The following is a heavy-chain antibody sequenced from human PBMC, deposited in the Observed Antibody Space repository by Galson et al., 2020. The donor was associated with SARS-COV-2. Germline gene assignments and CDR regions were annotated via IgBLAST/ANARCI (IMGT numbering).Heavy chain of an antibody. D-gene: IGHD1-7*01. CDR3: ASLNWNYERGNYFDY. Sequence: SETLSLTCTVSGGSISSSSYYWGWIRQPPGTGLEWIGSIYYSGSTYYNPSLKSRVTISVDTSKNQFSLKLSSVTAADTAVYYCASLNWNYERGNYFDYWGQGTLVTVSS. J-gene: IGHJ4*02. V-gene: IGHV4-39*01. CDR2: IYYSGST. CDR1: GGSISSSSYY.